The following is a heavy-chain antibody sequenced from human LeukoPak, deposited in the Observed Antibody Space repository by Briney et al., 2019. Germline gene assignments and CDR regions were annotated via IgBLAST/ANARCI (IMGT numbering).Heavy chain of an antibody. CDR1: GGSFSGYY. J-gene: IGHJ6*02. CDR3: AREYSSGWYRDYYYGMDV. Sequence: SETLSLTCAVYGGSFSGYYWSWIRQPPGKGLEWFGEINHSGSTNYNPSLKSRVTMSVDTSKNQFSLKLSSVTAADTAVYYCAREYSSGWYRDYYYGMDVWGQGTTVTVSS. V-gene: IGHV4-34*01. D-gene: IGHD6-19*01. CDR2: INHSGST.